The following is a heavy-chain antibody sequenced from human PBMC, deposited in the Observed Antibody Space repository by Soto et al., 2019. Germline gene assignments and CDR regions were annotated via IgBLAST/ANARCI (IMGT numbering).Heavy chain of an antibody. CDR2: IYYSGST. D-gene: IGHD1-7*01. Sequence: PSETLSLTCTVSGGSISSGDYYWSWIRQPPGKGLEWIGYIYYSGSTYYNPSLKSRVTISVDTSKNQFSLKLSSVTAADTAVYYCAREGPGTRSAYWGQGTLVTVSS. J-gene: IGHJ1*01. V-gene: IGHV4-30-4*01. CDR3: AREGPGTRSAY. CDR1: GGSISSGDYY.